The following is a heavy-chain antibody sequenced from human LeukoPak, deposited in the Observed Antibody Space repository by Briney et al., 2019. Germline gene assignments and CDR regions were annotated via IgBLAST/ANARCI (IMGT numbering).Heavy chain of an antibody. D-gene: IGHD3-9*01. CDR3: TRSNVLRYLGPPNWFDP. CDR2: IRSKAYGGTT. V-gene: IGHV3-49*04. Sequence: GGSLRLSCTASGFTFGDYAMSWVGQAPGKGLEWVGFIRSKAYGGTTEYTASVKGRFTISRDDSKSIAYLQMNSLKTEDTAVYYCTRSNVLRYLGPPNWFDPWGQGTLVTVSS. CDR1: GFTFGDYA. J-gene: IGHJ5*02.